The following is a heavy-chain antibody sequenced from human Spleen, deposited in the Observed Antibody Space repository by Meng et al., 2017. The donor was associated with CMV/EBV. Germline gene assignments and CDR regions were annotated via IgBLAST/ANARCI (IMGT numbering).Heavy chain of an antibody. D-gene: IGHD4-11*01. CDR1: GGTFSSYA. J-gene: IGHJ6*04. CDR2: IIPIFGTA. CDR3: ARDSDQRLGKYYYGMDV. Sequence: SVTFSCKASGGTFSSYAISWVRQAPGQGLEWMGGIIPIFGTANYAQKFQGRVTITTDESTSTAYMELSRMRSEDTAVYYCARDSDQRLGKYYYGMDVWGKG. V-gene: IGHV1-69*05.